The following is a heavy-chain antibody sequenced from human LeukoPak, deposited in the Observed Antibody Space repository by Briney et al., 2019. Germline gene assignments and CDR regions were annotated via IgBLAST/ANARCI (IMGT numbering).Heavy chain of an antibody. D-gene: IGHD1-26*01. CDR3: ARDSVGVPTDFDY. CDR2: IKQDGTEE. J-gene: IGHJ4*02. Sequence: GSLRLSCVASGFTFSSSWMSWVRRAPGKGLEWVANIKQDGTEEYYVDSVRGRFSISKDNAKNSLYLQINSLRAEDTAVYYCARDSVGVPTDFDYWGQGTLVTVSS. V-gene: IGHV3-7*01. CDR1: GFTFSSSW.